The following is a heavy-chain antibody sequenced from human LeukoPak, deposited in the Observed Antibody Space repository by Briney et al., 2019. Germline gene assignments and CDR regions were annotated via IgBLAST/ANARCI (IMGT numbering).Heavy chain of an antibody. CDR1: GGSISSYY. V-gene: IGHV4-59*08. CDR3: ARHRIVPAAIFTPYYYYGMDV. D-gene: IGHD2-2*01. J-gene: IGHJ6*02. CDR2: IYYSGST. Sequence: SETLSLTCTVSGGSISSYYWSWIRQPPGKGLEWIGYIYYSGSTNYNPSLKSRVTISVDTSKNQFSLKLSSVTAADTAVYYCARHRIVPAAIFTPYYYYGMDVWGQGTTVTVSS.